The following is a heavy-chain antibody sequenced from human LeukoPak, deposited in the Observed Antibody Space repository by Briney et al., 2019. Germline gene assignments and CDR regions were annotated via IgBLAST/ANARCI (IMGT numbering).Heavy chain of an antibody. CDR3: ARAYCSSTSCYLRRPGTHYHYYMDV. CDR2: ISAYNGNT. V-gene: IGHV1-18*01. CDR1: GYTFTSYG. Sequence: GASVKVSCKASGYTFTSYGISWVRQAPGQGLEWMGWISAYNGNTNYAQKLQGRVTMTTDTSTSTAYMELRSLRSDDTAVYYCARAYCSSTSCYLRRPGTHYHYYMDVWGKGTTVTVSS. J-gene: IGHJ6*03. D-gene: IGHD2-2*01.